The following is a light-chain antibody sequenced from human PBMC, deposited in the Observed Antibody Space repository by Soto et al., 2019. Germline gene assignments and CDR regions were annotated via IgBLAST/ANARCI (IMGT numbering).Light chain of an antibody. Sequence: EIVLTQSPGTLSLSPGERATLSCRASQSVSSSYLAWYQQKPGQAPRLLIYGASSRATGIPDRFSGSGSGTDFTLTISRLEPEVFAVYYWNPYGCTPLTFGGGTKVGIK. CDR2: GAS. CDR3: NPYGCTPLT. CDR1: QSVSSSY. V-gene: IGKV3-20*01. J-gene: IGKJ4*01.